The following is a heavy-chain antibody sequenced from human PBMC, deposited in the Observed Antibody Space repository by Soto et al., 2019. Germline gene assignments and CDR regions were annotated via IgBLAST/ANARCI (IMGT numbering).Heavy chain of an antibody. V-gene: IGHV3-23*01. CDR2: ISNNGGST. D-gene: IGHD6-19*01. J-gene: IGHJ4*02. CDR1: GFIFSSFA. Sequence: EVQLLESGGGLVQPGGSLRLSCAASGFIFSSFATSWVRQAPGKGLEWVSTISNNGGSTYSADSVKGRFTISRDNSKNTLYLQMNSLRAEDTAVYYCAKDPDISGWYQTDLDYWGQGTLVTVSS. CDR3: AKDPDISGWYQTDLDY.